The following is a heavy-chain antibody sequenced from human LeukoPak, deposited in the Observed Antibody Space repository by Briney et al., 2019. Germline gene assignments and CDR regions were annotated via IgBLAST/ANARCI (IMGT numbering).Heavy chain of an antibody. CDR2: ISSSSNTI. CDR1: GFTFSSYS. CDR3: ARGYGSGSFFVY. Sequence: GGSLRLSCAASGFTFSSYSMNWVRQAPGKGLEWVSYISSSSNTIYYADSVKGRFTISRDNAKNSLYLQMNSLRAEDTAVYYCARGYGSGSFFVYWGQGTLVTVSS. V-gene: IGHV3-48*01. J-gene: IGHJ4*02. D-gene: IGHD3-10*01.